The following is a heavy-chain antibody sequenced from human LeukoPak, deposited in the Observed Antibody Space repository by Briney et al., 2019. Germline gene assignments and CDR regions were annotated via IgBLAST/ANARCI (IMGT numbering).Heavy chain of an antibody. Sequence: GGSLRLSCVASAFSFRTYWMNWVRQAPGKGLEWLTNINQDGSVKHYLDSVKGRFTISRDNAKNSLYLQMNSLRADDTAVYYCAVIDSNGWQVGLDYWGQGTQVTVSS. CDR2: INQDGSVK. CDR1: AFSFRTYW. J-gene: IGHJ4*02. CDR3: AVIDSNGWQVGLDY. D-gene: IGHD6-19*01. V-gene: IGHV3-7*01.